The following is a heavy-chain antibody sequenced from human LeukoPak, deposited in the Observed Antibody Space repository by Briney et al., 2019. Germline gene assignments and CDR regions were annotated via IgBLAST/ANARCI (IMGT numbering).Heavy chain of an antibody. CDR1: GFTFSTYA. D-gene: IGHD3-10*01. CDR2: IGGSGDNT. Sequence: GGSLRLSCAASGFTFSTYAMSWVRQAPGEGLEWVSTIGGSGDNTYYADSVKGRFTISRDNSKNTLYLQMNSLRAEDTAIYYCARIFYYGSGNNWFDPWGQGTLVTVSS. CDR3: ARIFYYGSGNNWFDP. V-gene: IGHV3-23*01. J-gene: IGHJ5*02.